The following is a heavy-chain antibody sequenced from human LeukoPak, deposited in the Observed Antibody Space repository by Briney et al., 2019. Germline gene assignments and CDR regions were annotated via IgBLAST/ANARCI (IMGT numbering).Heavy chain of an antibody. CDR2: IYYTGST. Sequence: SETLSLTCTVSGGSISSYYWSWIQQPPGKGLEWIGYIYYTGSTNYNPSLKSRVTISVDTSKNQFSLTLSSVTAADTAVYYCARLGGGSYYRHFDYWGQGILVTVSS. V-gene: IGHV4-59*01. CDR1: GGSISSYY. J-gene: IGHJ4*02. CDR3: ARLGGGSYYRHFDY. D-gene: IGHD1-26*01.